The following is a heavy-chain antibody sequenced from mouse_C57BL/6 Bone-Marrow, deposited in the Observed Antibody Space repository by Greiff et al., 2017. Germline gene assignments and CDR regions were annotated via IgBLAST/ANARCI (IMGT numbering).Heavy chain of an antibody. D-gene: IGHD1-1*01. CDR3: ARWYYGSIDY. CDR2: IYPRSGNT. Sequence: QVQLQQSGAELARPGASVKLSCKASGYTFTSYGISWVKQRTGQGLEWIGEIYPRSGNTYYNEKFKGNATLTADKSSSTAYMELRSLPSEDSAVYFCARWYYGSIDYWGQGTTLTVSS. CDR1: GYTFTSYG. V-gene: IGHV1-81*01. J-gene: IGHJ2*01.